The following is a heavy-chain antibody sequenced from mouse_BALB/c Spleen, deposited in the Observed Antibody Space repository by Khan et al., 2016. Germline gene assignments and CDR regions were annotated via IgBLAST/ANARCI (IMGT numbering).Heavy chain of an antibody. V-gene: IGHV3-8*02. Sequence: EVQLQESGPSLVKPSQTLSLTCSVTGDSITSGYWNWIRKFPGNKLEYMGYISYSGSTYYNPSLKSRISITRDTSKNQYYLQLNSVTTEDTATYXCARVYGYADYFDYWGQGTTLTVSS. CDR3: ARVYGYADYFDY. J-gene: IGHJ2*01. CDR2: ISYSGST. D-gene: IGHD2-2*01. CDR1: GDSITSGY.